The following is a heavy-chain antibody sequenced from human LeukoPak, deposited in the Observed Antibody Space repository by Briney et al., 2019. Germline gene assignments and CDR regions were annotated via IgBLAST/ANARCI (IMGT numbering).Heavy chain of an antibody. CDR1: GFTFSSYS. D-gene: IGHD2-15*01. Sequence: GGSLRLSCAASGFTFSSYSMNWVRQAPGKGLEWVSSISSSSSYIYYVDSVKGRFTISRDNAKNSLYLQMNSLRAEDTAVYYCASALGYCSGGSCYGFDYWGQGTLVTVSS. V-gene: IGHV3-21*01. CDR2: ISSSSSYI. CDR3: ASALGYCSGGSCYGFDY. J-gene: IGHJ4*02.